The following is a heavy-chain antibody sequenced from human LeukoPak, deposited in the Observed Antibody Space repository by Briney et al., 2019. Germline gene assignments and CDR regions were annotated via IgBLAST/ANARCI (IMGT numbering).Heavy chain of an antibody. CDR2: ISGSGGST. V-gene: IGHV3-23*01. Sequence: GGSLRLSCAASGFTFSKYAMSWVRQAPGKGLEWVSEISGSGGSTYYADSVKGRFTISRDNSKDTLYLQMHSLRAEDTAVYYCAKETSITGAGDFWGQGTLVTVSS. CDR3: AKETSITGAGDF. D-gene: IGHD1-20*01. J-gene: IGHJ4*02. CDR1: GFTFSKYA.